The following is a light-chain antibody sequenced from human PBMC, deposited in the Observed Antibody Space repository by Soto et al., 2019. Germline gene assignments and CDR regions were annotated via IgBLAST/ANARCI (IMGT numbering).Light chain of an antibody. CDR1: SSNIGANYD. V-gene: IGLV1-40*01. J-gene: IGLJ3*02. CDR3: QSYDNSLSGSWV. Sequence: QSVLTQPPSVSGAPGQRVTISCTGSSSNIGANYDVHWYQQLPGTAPKLLIYGNSNRPSGVPDRFSGSKSDTSASLAITGLQAEDEADYYCQSYDNSLSGSWVFGGGTKVTVL. CDR2: GNS.